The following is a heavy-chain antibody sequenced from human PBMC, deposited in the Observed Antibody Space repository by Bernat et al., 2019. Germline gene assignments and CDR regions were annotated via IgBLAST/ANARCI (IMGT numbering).Heavy chain of an antibody. CDR2: ITSSCRII. D-gene: IGHD3-3*01. Sequence: EVQLVESGGGLVQPGGSLRLSCAVSGFTLSRYSMNWVRQAPGKGLEWVSYITSSCRIIYYADSVKCRFTISRDNAKNSLYLQMNGLRAGDTAVYYCARADYDFWEGMDVWGQGTTVTVSS. CDR1: GFTLSRYS. V-gene: IGHV3-48*01. J-gene: IGHJ6*02. CDR3: ARADYDFWEGMDV.